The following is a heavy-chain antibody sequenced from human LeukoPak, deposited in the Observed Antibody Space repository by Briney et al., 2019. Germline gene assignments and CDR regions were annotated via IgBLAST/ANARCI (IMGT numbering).Heavy chain of an antibody. CDR2: INHSGST. V-gene: IGHV4-34*01. D-gene: IGHD5-24*01. CDR1: GGSFSGYY. J-gene: IGHJ4*02. Sequence: SETLSLTCAVYGGSFSGYYWSWIRQPPGKALEWIGEINHSGSTNYNPSLKSRVTISVDTSKNQFSLKLSSVTAADTADYYCARGNPVEMATVYFDYWGQGTLVTVSS. CDR3: ARGNPVEMATVYFDY.